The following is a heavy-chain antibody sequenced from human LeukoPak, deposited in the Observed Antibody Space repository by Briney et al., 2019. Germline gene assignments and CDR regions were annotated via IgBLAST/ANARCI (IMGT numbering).Heavy chain of an antibody. CDR3: ARVTAGYCLDY. Sequence: PSETLSLTCAVYGGSFSGYYWSWIRQPPGKGLEWIGEINHSGSTNYNPSLKSRVTISVDTSKNQFSLKLSSVTAADTAVYYCARVTAGYCLDYWGQGTLVTVSS. V-gene: IGHV4-34*01. D-gene: IGHD2-15*01. CDR1: GGSFSGYY. CDR2: INHSGST. J-gene: IGHJ4*02.